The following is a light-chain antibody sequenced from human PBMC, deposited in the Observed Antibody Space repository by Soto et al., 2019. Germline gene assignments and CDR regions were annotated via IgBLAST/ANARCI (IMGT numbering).Light chain of an antibody. CDR2: LAS. CDR1: QIVLYSSNNHTF. J-gene: IGKJ1*01. CDR3: QHYYTTPWT. Sequence: DIVMTQSPDSLAVSLGERATINCKSRQIVLYSSNNHTFLAWYQQKPGQPPKLILSLASTRESGVPDRFSGSGSETYFAHPISSLQAEDVEVYFCQHYYTTPWTFGQGTKVEIK. V-gene: IGKV4-1*01.